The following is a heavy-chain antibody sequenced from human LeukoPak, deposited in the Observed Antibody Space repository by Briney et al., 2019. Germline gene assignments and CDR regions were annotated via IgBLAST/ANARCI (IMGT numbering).Heavy chain of an antibody. CDR1: GYTFTSYG. CDR3: ARVDSSGWPRVEWEFDY. Sequence: GASVKVSCKASGYTFTSYGISWVRQAPGQGLEWMGWISAYNGNTNYAQKLQGRVTMTTDTSTSTAYMELRSLRSDDTAVYYCARVDSSGWPRVEWEFDYWGQGTLVTVSS. V-gene: IGHV1-18*01. D-gene: IGHD6-19*01. J-gene: IGHJ4*02. CDR2: ISAYNGNT.